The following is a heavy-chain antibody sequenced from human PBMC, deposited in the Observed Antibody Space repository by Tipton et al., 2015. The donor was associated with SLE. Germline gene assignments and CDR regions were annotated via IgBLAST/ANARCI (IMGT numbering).Heavy chain of an antibody. CDR3: ARVPGAWEPNADAFDI. J-gene: IGHJ3*02. V-gene: IGHV4-61*09. CDR2: IYTSAST. D-gene: IGHD1-26*01. Sequence: TLSLTCTVSGVSISSGSYYWSWIRQPAGKGLEWIGHIYTSASTNYNPSLTSRVPISVNTSKNQFSLKLNSVTAADTAVYYCARVPGAWEPNADAFDIWGQGTMVTVSS. CDR1: GVSISSGSYY.